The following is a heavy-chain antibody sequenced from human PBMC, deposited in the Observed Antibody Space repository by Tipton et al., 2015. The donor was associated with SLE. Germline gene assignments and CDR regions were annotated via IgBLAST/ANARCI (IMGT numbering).Heavy chain of an antibody. D-gene: IGHD2-2*01. CDR3: AKMGLVQPGAYSWFDP. V-gene: IGHV3-7*01. CDR1: GFTFSQYW. J-gene: IGHJ5*02. Sequence: SLRLSCAASGFTFSQYWMTWVRQAPGKGLEWLAIIKKDGSEKYIVDSVKGRFTISRDNAKSSLYLQMNSLRTEDTAVYYCAKMGLVQPGAYSWFDPWGQGTLVSVSS. CDR2: IKKDGSEK.